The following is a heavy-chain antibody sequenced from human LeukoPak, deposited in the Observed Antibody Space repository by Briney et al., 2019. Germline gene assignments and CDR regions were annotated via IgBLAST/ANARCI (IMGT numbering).Heavy chain of an antibody. CDR3: ARGPSRGGSSIYYFDY. CDR2: VTHSGST. J-gene: IGHJ4*02. D-gene: IGHD2-15*01. V-gene: IGHV4-34*01. Sequence: SETLSLTCAVYGGTFSDYYWNWIRQPPGKGLEWIGEVTHSGSTNYNPSLKSRVTISADMSKNQFSLKLNSVTAADSAVYYCARGPSRGGSSIYYFDYWSQGTLVTVSS. CDR1: GGTFSDYY.